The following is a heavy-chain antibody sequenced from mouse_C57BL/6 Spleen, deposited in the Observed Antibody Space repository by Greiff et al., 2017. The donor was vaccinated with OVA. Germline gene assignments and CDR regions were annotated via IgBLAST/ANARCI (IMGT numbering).Heavy chain of an antibody. CDR2: IYPGDGDT. D-gene: IGHD2-3*01. J-gene: IGHJ2*01. Sequence: QVQLKESGPELVKPGASVKISCKASGYAFSSSWMNWVKQRPGKGLEWIGRIYPGDGDTNYNGKFKGKATLTADKSSSTAYMQLSSLTSEDSAVYFCAVTTGDYWGQGTTLTVSS. V-gene: IGHV1-82*01. CDR1: GYAFSSSW. CDR3: AVTTGDY.